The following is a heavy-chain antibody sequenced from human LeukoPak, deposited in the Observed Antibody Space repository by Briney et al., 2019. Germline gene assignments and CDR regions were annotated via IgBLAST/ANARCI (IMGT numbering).Heavy chain of an antibody. D-gene: IGHD3-22*01. J-gene: IGHJ4*02. CDR1: GFTFSSYG. CDR3: ARGYDSSGYADY. V-gene: IGHV3-23*01. Sequence: GGSLRLSCAASGFTFSSYGMSWVRQAPGKGLEWVSAISGSGGSTYYADSVKGRFTISRDNSKNTLYLQMNSLRAEDTAVYYCARGYDSSGYADYWGQGTLVTVSS. CDR2: ISGSGGST.